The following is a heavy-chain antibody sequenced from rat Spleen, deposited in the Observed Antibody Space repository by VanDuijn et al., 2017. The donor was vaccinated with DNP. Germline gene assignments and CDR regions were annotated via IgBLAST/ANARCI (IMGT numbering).Heavy chain of an antibody. J-gene: IGHJ2*01. CDR3: TRHVLPLRVWDY. V-gene: IGHV5-22*01. CDR2: IRYDGGST. Sequence: EVQLVESGGGLVQPGRSLKLSCAASGFTFSDYYMAWVRQAPTKGLEWVAYIRYDGGSTYYGDSVTGRFTISRANVKSTLYRQINSLRSEDMATYYCTRHVLPLRVWDYWGQGVMVTVSS. D-gene: IGHD1-4*01. CDR1: GFTFSDYY.